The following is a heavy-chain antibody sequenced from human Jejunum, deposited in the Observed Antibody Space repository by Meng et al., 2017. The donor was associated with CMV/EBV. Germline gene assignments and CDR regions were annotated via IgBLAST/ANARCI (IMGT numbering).Heavy chain of an antibody. Sequence: QLTRREAGPGLVKPSEPLSLTCTVSGGPISRTGTCGGWIRQPPRKGLEWIGSQCHADDTYYNPSLMGRVTISVDTSKNQVSLKLTSVTAADTSIYYCVRHTFSGNPGGIDSWGQGILVTVSS. CDR3: VRHTFSGNPGGIDS. CDR1: GGPISRTGTC. CDR2: QCHADDT. D-gene: IGHD4-23*01. J-gene: IGHJ4*02. V-gene: IGHV4-39*01.